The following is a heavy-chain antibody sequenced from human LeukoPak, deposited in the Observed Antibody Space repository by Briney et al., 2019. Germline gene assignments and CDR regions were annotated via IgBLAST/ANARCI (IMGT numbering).Heavy chain of an antibody. V-gene: IGHV4-39*01. CDR2: IYRSGST. Sequence: SETLSLTCTVSGASISSSTYYWGWIRQPPGKGRVWIGTIYRSGSTYYNPSLKSRVTMSVDTSNNQLSLKLSSVTAADTAVYYCAGWDGYNYGGVDYWGQGTLATVPS. CDR1: GASISSSTYY. J-gene: IGHJ4*02. D-gene: IGHD5-24*01. CDR3: AGWDGYNYGGVDY.